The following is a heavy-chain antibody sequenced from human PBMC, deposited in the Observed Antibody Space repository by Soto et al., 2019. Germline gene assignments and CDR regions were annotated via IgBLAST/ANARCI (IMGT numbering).Heavy chain of an antibody. D-gene: IGHD3-9*01. Sequence: QVQLVQSGAEVKKPGASVKVSCKASGYTFTSYGISWVRQAPGQGLEWMGWISTYNGNTNYAQKLQGRVAMTTDTSTSTAYMELRSLRSDDTAVYYCARGGRYDILTGSLYGMDVWGQGTTVTVSS. V-gene: IGHV1-18*01. CDR1: GYTFTSYG. J-gene: IGHJ6*02. CDR3: ARGGRYDILTGSLYGMDV. CDR2: ISTYNGNT.